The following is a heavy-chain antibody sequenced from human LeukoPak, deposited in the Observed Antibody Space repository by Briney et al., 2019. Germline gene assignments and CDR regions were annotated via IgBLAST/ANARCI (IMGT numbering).Heavy chain of an antibody. CDR1: GGSISSSSYY. J-gene: IGHJ4*02. CDR2: IYYSGST. CDR3: ARINYYDSGGYPDY. D-gene: IGHD3-22*01. Sequence: SETLSLTCTVSGGSISSSSYYWGWIRQPPGKGLEWIGSIYYSGSTYYNPSLKSRVTISVDTSKNQFSLKLSSVTAADTAVYYCARINYYDSGGYPDYWGQGTLVTVSS. V-gene: IGHV4-39*07.